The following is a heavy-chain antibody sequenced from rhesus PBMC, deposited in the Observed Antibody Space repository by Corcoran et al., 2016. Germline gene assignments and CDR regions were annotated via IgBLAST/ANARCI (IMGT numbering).Heavy chain of an antibody. CDR2: ITYSGST. Sequence: QVQLQASGPGLVKPSETLSLTCAVPGYSISSGSYWSWVRKPPGKGLEWIGYITYSGSTSYNPSLKSRVTISRDTTKNQLSLKLSSVTAADTAVYYCARGRVGFDYWGQGVLGTVFS. CDR1: GYSISSGSY. V-gene: IGHV4-122*02. D-gene: IGHD2-21*01. J-gene: IGHJ4*01. CDR3: ARGRVGFDY.